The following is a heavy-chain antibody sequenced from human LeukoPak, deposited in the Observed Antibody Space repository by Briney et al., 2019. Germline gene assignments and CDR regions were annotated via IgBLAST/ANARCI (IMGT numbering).Heavy chain of an antibody. D-gene: IGHD3-22*01. Sequence: GGSLRLSYAPSGFTFSSYAMSWVRQAPREGLEWVAVISGGGSGTYYADSVRGRFTISRDNSKNTVYLQMNSLRAEDTAIYYCAKAVGSSGYFSRDAFDIWGQGTMVTVSS. CDR3: AKAVGSSGYFSRDAFDI. CDR1: GFTFSSYA. J-gene: IGHJ3*02. CDR2: ISGGGSGT. V-gene: IGHV3-23*01.